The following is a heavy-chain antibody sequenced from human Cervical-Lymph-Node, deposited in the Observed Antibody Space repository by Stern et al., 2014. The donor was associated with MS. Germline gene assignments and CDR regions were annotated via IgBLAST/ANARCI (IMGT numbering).Heavy chain of an antibody. Sequence: DVQLVVSGGDLVQPGGSLRLSCAASGFTFSSYWMQWVRQAPGKGLVWVSHINSDGSSTTYADSVKGRFTTSRDNAKNTLYLQMDDLRAEDTAVYFCVRDNYGTDYWGQGTLVTVSS. V-gene: IGHV3-74*03. D-gene: IGHD3-16*01. CDR3: VRDNYGTDY. CDR1: GFTFSSYW. CDR2: INSDGSST. J-gene: IGHJ4*02.